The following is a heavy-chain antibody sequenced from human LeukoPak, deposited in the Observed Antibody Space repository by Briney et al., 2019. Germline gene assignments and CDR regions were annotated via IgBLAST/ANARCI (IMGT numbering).Heavy chain of an antibody. J-gene: IGHJ6*02. D-gene: IGHD3-10*01. Sequence: SETLSLTCTVSGGSISSSGYYWSWIRQHPGKGLEWLGYIYYSGSTYYNPSLKGRVTISVDTSKNQFSLKLSSVTAADTAVYYCAGDAEYYYGSGSYSSGIDVWGQGTTVTVSS. CDR3: AGDAEYYYGSGSYSSGIDV. V-gene: IGHV4-31*03. CDR1: GGSISSSGYY. CDR2: IYYSGST.